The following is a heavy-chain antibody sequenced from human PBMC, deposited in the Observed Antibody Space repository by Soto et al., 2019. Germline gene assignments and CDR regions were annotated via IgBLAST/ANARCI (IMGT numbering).Heavy chain of an antibody. CDR1: GGSLSSYY. J-gene: IGHJ2*01. V-gene: IGHV4-59*01. CDR3: ARFNWYFDL. Sequence: QVQLQESGPGLVKPSETLSLTCTVSGGSLSSYYWSWIRQPPGKGLEWIGYIYYRGSTNYNPSLKSRVTKSVDTSKNQFSLKLSSVTAADTAMYYCARFNWYFDLWGRGTLVTVSS. CDR2: IYYRGST.